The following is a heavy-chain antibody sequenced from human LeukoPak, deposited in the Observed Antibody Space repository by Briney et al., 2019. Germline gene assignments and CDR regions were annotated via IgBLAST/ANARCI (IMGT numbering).Heavy chain of an antibody. Sequence: PGGSLRLSCAASGFAFGSYSISWVRQAPGKGLEWVSSITSRSSHINYADSAKGRFTISRDNAENSLYLQMNSLRAEDTAVYYCARGSGNYYFDHWGQGTLVTVSS. V-gene: IGHV3-21*01. J-gene: IGHJ4*02. D-gene: IGHD1-26*01. CDR1: GFAFGSYS. CDR2: ITSRSSHI. CDR3: ARGSGNYYFDH.